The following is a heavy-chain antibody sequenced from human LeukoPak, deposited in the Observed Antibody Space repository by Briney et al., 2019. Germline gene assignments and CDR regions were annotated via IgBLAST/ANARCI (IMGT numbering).Heavy chain of an antibody. CDR2: ISRGSDHI. V-gene: IGHV3-21*01. J-gene: IGHJ4*02. CDR1: GFTFSSYA. Sequence: GGSLRLSCAASGFTFSSYAMHWVRQAPGKGLEWVSSISRGSDHIFYADSMKGRFTISRDNAKISLYLQMNSLGAEDTAVYYCARPYDTRGYFPDYWGQGTLVTVSS. CDR3: ARPYDTRGYFPDY. D-gene: IGHD3-22*01.